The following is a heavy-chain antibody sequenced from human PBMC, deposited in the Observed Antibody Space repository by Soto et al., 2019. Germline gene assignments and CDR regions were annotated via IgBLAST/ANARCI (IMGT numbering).Heavy chain of an antibody. CDR1: GFTFSSYA. J-gene: IGHJ6*02. V-gene: IGHV3-23*01. CDR3: AAGRRLYYYYGMDV. Sequence: EVQLLESGGGLVQPGGSLRLSCAASGFTFSSYAMSWVRQAPGKGLEWVSAISGSGGSTYYADSVKGRFTISRDNSKNTPYQLKISLIADDTAVDYCAAGRRLYYYYGMDVWGQGTTVTVSS. CDR2: ISGSGGST.